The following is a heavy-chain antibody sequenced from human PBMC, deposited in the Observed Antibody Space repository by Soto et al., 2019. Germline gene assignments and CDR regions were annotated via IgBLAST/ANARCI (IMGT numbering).Heavy chain of an antibody. J-gene: IGHJ5*02. D-gene: IGHD2-15*01. V-gene: IGHV4-59*01. CDR2: IYYSGNT. CDR3: ARVRDCSGGTCYSWWFDP. Sequence: SETLSLTCTVSGGSISSYYWSWIRQPPGKGLEWIGHIYYSGNTNYNPSPKSRVTISVDTSKNQLSLKLSSVTAADTAVYYCARVRDCSGGTCYSWWFDPWGQGTLVTVSS. CDR1: GGSISSYY.